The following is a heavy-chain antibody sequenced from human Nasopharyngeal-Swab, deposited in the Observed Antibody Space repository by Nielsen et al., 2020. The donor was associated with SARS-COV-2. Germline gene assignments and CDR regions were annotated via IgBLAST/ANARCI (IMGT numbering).Heavy chain of an antibody. V-gene: IGHV6-1*01. CDR2: TLYRSKWYN. D-gene: IGHD3-3*01. CDR3: ARGRDFSFDS. J-gene: IGHJ4*02. CDR1: GDSVSSHSAG. Sequence: SETLSLTCAISGDSVSSHSAGWNWIRQSPSRGLEWLGRTLYRSKWYNDYAESGKSRIAVNPDTSKNQFSLQLNSVTPEDTAVYYCARGRDFSFDSWGQGTLVTASS.